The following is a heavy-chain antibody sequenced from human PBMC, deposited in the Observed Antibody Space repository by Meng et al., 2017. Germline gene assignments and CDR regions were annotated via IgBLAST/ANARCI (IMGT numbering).Heavy chain of an antibody. CDR2: IYYSGST. CDR1: GGSISSSSYY. Sequence: SETLSLTCTVSGGSISSSSYYWGWIRQPPGKGLEWIGSIYYSGSTYYNPSLKSRVTISVDTSKNQFSLKLSSVTAADTAVYYCARDLRIWGGVVTAHWFDPWGQGTLVTVSS. V-gene: IGHV4-39*07. J-gene: IGHJ5*02. CDR3: ARDLRIWGGVVTAHWFDP. D-gene: IGHD2-21*02.